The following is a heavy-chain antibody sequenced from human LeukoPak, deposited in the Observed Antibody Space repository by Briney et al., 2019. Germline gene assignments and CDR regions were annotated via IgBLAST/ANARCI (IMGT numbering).Heavy chain of an antibody. D-gene: IGHD6-19*01. CDR2: ISGSGGST. CDR1: GFTFSSYS. Sequence: GGSLRLSCAASGFTFSSYSMNWVRQAPGKGLEWVSAISGSGGSTYYADSVKGRFTISRDNSKNTLYLQMNSLRAEDTAVYYCAKDSGSGRYDLSYYYGMDVWGQGTTVTVSS. V-gene: IGHV3-23*01. CDR3: AKDSGSGRYDLSYYYGMDV. J-gene: IGHJ6*02.